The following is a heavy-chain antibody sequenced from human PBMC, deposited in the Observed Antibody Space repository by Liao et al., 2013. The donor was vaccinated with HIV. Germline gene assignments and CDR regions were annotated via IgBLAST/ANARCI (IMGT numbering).Heavy chain of an antibody. D-gene: IGHD6-13*01. Sequence: QVQLQESGPGLVKPSQTLSLTCTVSGGSISSGSYYWSWIRQPAGKGLEWIGRIYTSGSTNYNPSLKSRVTISVDTSKNQFSLKLSSVTAADTAVYFCAVGSSWYNGWVYWGQGNPGHRLL. CDR2: IYTSGST. V-gene: IGHV4-61*02. CDR3: AVGSSWYNGWVY. J-gene: IGHJ4*02. CDR1: GGSISSGSYY.